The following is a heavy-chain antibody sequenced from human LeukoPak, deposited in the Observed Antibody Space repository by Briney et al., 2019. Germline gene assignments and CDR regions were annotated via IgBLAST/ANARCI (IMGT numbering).Heavy chain of an antibody. J-gene: IGHJ4*02. Sequence: ASVKVSCKASGNSLNNYHMHWVRQAPGQGLEWWGIIRPGGDGPSYAQKFQGRVTMTRDMSTSTVYMELSSLTSDDTAVYYCGRDPTYRNYFDSWGQGTLVTVSS. CDR3: GRDPTYRNYFDS. CDR1: GNSLNNYH. V-gene: IGHV1-46*02. D-gene: IGHD1-1*01. CDR2: IRPGGDGP.